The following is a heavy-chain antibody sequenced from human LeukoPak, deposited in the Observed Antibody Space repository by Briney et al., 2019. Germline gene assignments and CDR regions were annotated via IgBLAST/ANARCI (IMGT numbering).Heavy chain of an antibody. D-gene: IGHD3-16*01. V-gene: IGHV4-34*01. Sequence: SETLSLTCAVYGGSFSGYYWSWIRQPPGKGLEWTGEINHSGSTNYNPSLKSRVTISVDTSKNQFSLKLSSVTAADTAVYYCARGRREDDSTLYTDYWGQGTLVTVSS. J-gene: IGHJ4*02. CDR3: ARGRREDDSTLYTDY. CDR1: GGSFSGYY. CDR2: INHSGST.